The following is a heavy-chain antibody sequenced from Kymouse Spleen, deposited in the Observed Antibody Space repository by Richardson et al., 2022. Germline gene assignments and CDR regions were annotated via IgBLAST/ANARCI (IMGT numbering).Heavy chain of an antibody. V-gene: IGHV6-1*01. J-gene: IGHJ6*02. CDR3: ARERDYYGSGSYDYYYYYGMDV. Sequence: QVQLQQSGPGLVKPSQTLSLTCAISGDSVSSNSAAWNWIRQSPSRGLEWLGRTYYRSKWYNDYAVSVKSRITINPDTSKNQFSLQLNSVTPEDTAVYYCARERDYYGSGSYDYYYYYGMDVWGQGTTVTVSS. CDR2: TYYRSKWYN. D-gene: IGHD3-10*01. CDR1: GDSVSSNSAA.